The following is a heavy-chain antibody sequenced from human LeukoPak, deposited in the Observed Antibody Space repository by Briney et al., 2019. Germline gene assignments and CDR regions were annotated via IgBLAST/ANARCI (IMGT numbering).Heavy chain of an antibody. D-gene: IGHD2-21*02. V-gene: IGHV4-61*01. J-gene: IGHJ6*03. CDR1: GGSISSSSYY. Sequence: SETLSLTCTVSGGSISSSSYYWGWIRQPPGKGLEWIGYIYYSGSTNYNPSLKSRVTISVDTSKNQFSLKLSSVTAADTAVYYCAREVTPVLMDVWGKGTTVTISS. CDR2: IYYSGST. CDR3: AREVTPVLMDV.